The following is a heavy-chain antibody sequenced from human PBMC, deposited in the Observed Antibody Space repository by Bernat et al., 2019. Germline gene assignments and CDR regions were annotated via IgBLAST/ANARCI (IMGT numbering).Heavy chain of an antibody. J-gene: IGHJ2*01. V-gene: IGHV1-69-2*01. CDR3: ATSVVVPAADKGYFDH. CDR2: VDSEDGET. CDR1: GYTFTDYY. Sequence: VQLVQSGAEVKKPGATVKISCKVSGYTFTDYYIHWVQQAPGKGLEWMGLVDSEDGETLYAEKFQGRVTITADTSTDTAHMELSSLRSEDTAVYYCATSVVVPAADKGYFDHWGRGTLVTVSS. D-gene: IGHD2-2*01.